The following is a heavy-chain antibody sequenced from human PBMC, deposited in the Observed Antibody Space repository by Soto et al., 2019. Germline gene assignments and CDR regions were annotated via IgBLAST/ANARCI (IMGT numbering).Heavy chain of an antibody. CDR2: VRNQTYGGTP. CDR3: TRAESPDTAYFSDY. V-gene: IGHV3-49*04. Sequence: GGSLRLSCTTSGFTFENYARNWVRQAPGKGLEWVGLVRNQTYGGTPEYAASIKGRFTISRDDSNDIASLQMNRLYTEDSGVYYCTRAESPDTAYFSDYWGQGTLVTVYS. D-gene: IGHD3-3*01. J-gene: IGHJ4*02. CDR1: GFTFENYA.